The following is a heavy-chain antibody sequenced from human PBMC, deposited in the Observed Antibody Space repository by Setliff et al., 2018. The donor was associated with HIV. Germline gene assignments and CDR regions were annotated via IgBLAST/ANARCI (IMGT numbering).Heavy chain of an antibody. CDR3: ASFYGDYGY. V-gene: IGHV3-48*02. CDR2: IGSSNHGI. D-gene: IGHD3-10*01. J-gene: IGHJ4*01. CDR1: GFNFRSYG. Sequence: GSLRLSCAASGFNFRSYGMTWVRQTPGKGLDWVAHIGSSNHGIHYTASVQGRFTVSRDNANNLLFLQMNNLRDEDTAVYYCASFYGDYGYWGHGTQVTVSS.